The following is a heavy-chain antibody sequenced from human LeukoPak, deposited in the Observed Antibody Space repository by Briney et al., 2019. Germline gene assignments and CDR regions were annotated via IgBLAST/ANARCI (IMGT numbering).Heavy chain of an antibody. V-gene: IGHV3-23*01. CDR1: GFTLSDYY. CDR3: AKEYSGYDFDY. CDR2: TSGSGVNS. J-gene: IGHJ4*02. Sequence: GGSLRLSCAASGFTLSDYYMSWIRQAPGKGLEWVAATSGSGVNSYYADSVRGRFTISRDNSQYTLYLQMDSLRAEDTALYYCAKEYSGYDFDYWGQGTLVTVSS. D-gene: IGHD5-12*01.